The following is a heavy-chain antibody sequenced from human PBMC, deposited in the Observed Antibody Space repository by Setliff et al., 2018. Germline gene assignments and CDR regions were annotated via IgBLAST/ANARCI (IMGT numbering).Heavy chain of an antibody. D-gene: IGHD6-19*01. CDR3: ARLPLTGGWYDY. J-gene: IGHJ4*02. CDR2: IYHNGVT. CDR1: SDSSGSIGSGDSS. V-gene: IGHV4-30-2*03. Sequence: SETLSLTCTVSSDSSGSIGSGDSSWNWIRQPPGKGLEWIGCIYHNGVTYYSPSLKSRVTISLDTSRNQFSLKVTSVTAADTAVYYCARLPLTGGWYDYWGQGTLVTVSS.